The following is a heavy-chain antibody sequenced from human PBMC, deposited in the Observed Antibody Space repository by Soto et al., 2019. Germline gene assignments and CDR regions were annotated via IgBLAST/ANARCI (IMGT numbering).Heavy chain of an antibody. J-gene: IGHJ4*02. CDR2: TYYRSKWYN. D-gene: IGHD2-2*01. Sequence: QTLSLTCAISGDSVSSNSAAWNWIRQSPSRGLEWLGRTYYRSKWYNDYAVSVKSRITINPDTSKNQFSLQLNSVTPEDTAVYYCARGAYCSSTSCYGILGPNWGQGTLVTVS. V-gene: IGHV6-1*01. CDR1: GDSVSSNSAA. CDR3: ARGAYCSSTSCYGILGPN.